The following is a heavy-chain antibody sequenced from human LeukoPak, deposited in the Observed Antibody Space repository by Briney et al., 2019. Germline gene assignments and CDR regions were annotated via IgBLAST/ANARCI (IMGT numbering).Heavy chain of an antibody. V-gene: IGHV3-7*01. CDR3: ARDKGITENFDY. D-gene: IGHD1-20*01. CDR2: IKQDGSEK. Sequence: GGSLRLSCAASGFTFSNYWMSWVRQAPGKGLQWVANIKQDGSEKYYVDSVKGRFTISRDNAKKSLYLQMNSLRAEDTAVYYCARDKGITENFDYWGQGTLVTVSS. J-gene: IGHJ4*02. CDR1: GFTFSNYW.